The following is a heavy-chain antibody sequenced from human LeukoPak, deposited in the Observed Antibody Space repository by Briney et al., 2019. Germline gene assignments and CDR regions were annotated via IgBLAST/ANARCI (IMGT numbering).Heavy chain of an antibody. CDR2: ISGSGGST. V-gene: IGHV3-23*01. D-gene: IGHD5-12*01. Sequence: PGGSLRLSCAASGFTFSSYAMSWVRQAPGKGLEWVSAISGSGGSTYYADSVKGRFTISRDNSKNTLYLQMNSLRAEDTAVYYCAKGHGYSGYDYIKWFDYWGQGTLVTVSS. J-gene: IGHJ4*02. CDR1: GFTFSSYA. CDR3: AKGHGYSGYDYIKWFDY.